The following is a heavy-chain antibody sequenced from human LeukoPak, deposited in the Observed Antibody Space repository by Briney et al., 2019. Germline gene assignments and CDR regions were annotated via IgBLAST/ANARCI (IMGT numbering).Heavy chain of an antibody. J-gene: IGHJ4*02. Sequence: SETLSLTCAVYGGSFSGYYWRWIRRPPGKGVEWIGEINHSGSTNYNPSLKSRVTISVDTSKNQFSLKLSSVTAADTAVYYCASRDSSGYYYDYWGQGTLVTVSS. CDR1: GGSFSGYY. D-gene: IGHD3-22*01. V-gene: IGHV4-34*01. CDR2: INHSGST. CDR3: ASRDSSGYYYDY.